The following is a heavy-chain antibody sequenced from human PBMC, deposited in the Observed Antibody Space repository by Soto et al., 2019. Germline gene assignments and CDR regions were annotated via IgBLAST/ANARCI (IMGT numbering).Heavy chain of an antibody. V-gene: IGHV5-51*01. J-gene: IGHJ5*02. D-gene: IGHD3-10*01. CDR1: GHLFSNHW. CDR2: IFTRDSET. Sequence: VESLKISCKGPGHLFSNHWIGWVRQTPVKGLEWMGLIFTRDSETKTSPSFQGHVSFSVDNSINTVYLQWTSLKTTDTGIYFCARGYFDSGHGYDLWGQGTLV. CDR3: ARGYFDSGHGYDL.